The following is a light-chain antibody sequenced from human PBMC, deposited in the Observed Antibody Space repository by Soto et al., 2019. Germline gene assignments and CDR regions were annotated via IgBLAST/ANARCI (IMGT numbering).Light chain of an antibody. CDR3: QHYYRYTEA. CDR2: KAS. J-gene: IGKJ1*01. V-gene: IGKV1-5*03. CDR1: QTISSW. Sequence: DIQMTQSPSTLSGSVGDRVIITCRASQTISSWLAWYQQKPGKAPKLLIYKASTLKSGVPSRFSGSGSGTEFTLTINSLQPDDVATYYCQHYYRYTEAFGQGTKVELK.